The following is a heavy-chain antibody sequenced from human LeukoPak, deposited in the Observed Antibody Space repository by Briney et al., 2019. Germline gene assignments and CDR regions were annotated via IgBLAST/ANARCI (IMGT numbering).Heavy chain of an antibody. D-gene: IGHD3-22*01. Sequence: SVKVSCKASGGTFSSYAISWVRQAPGQGLEWMGGIIPIFGTANYAQKFQGRVTITADESTSIAYMELSSLRSEDTAVYYCARGQYYYDSSGCYSYYYYGMDVWGQGTTVTVSS. V-gene: IGHV1-69*13. CDR3: ARGQYYYDSSGCYSYYYYGMDV. CDR2: IIPIFGTA. CDR1: GGTFSSYA. J-gene: IGHJ6*02.